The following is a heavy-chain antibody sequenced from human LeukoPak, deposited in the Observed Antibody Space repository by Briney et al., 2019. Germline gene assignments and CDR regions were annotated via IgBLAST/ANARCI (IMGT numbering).Heavy chain of an antibody. J-gene: IGHJ5*02. CDR3: ARGLEKYTPGGNWFDP. V-gene: IGHV3-23*01. D-gene: IGHD2-15*01. CDR2: ISGSGGST. CDR1: GFTFSSYA. Sequence: GGSLRLSCAASGFTFSSYAMSWVRQAPGKGLEWVSAISGSGGSTYYADSVKGRFTISRDNAKNSLYLQMNSLRAEDTAVYYCARGLEKYTPGGNWFDPWGQGTQVTVSS.